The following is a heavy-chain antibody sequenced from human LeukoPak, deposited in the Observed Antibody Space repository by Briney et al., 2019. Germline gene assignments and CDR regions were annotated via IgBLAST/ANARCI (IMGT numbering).Heavy chain of an antibody. J-gene: IGHJ4*02. D-gene: IGHD6-19*01. CDR1: GGSISSYY. CDR2: IYTSGST. V-gene: IGHV4-4*07. Sequence: PSETLSLTRTVSGGSISSYYWSWIRQPAGKGLEWIGRIYTSGSTNYNPSLKSRVTMSVDTSKNQFSLKLSSVTAADTAVYYCARERSKQWLVQGGAFDYWGQGTLVTVSS. CDR3: ARERSKQWLVQGGAFDY.